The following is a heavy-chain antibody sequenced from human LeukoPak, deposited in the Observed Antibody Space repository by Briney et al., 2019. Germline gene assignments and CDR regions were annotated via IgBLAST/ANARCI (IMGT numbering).Heavy chain of an antibody. CDR2: TYYRSKWYN. CDR3: ARGFSGWYHSRQLFDY. V-gene: IGHV6-1*01. D-gene: IGHD6-19*01. Sequence: SQTLSLTCAISGDSVSSNIRQSPSRGLEWLGRTYYRSKWYNDYAVSVKSRITINPDTSKNQFSLQLNSVTPEDTAVYYCARGFSGWYHSRQLFDYWGQGTLVTVSS. J-gene: IGHJ4*02. CDR1: GDSVSSN.